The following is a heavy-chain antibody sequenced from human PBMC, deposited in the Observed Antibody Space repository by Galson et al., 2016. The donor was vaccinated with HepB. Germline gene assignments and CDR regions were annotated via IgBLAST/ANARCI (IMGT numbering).Heavy chain of an antibody. CDR1: GFTFSDYY. V-gene: IGHV3-11*01. D-gene: IGHD3-16*01. Sequence: SLRLSCAASGFTFSDYYMSWIRQAPGKGLERVAFISDSGRTTYYADTVKGRSTIARAYMEDSLSLQMKRLRAEDTAIYYCVRGGRANWFDPWGQGTLVTVSS. CDR3: VRGGRANWFDP. J-gene: IGHJ5*02. CDR2: ISDSGRTT.